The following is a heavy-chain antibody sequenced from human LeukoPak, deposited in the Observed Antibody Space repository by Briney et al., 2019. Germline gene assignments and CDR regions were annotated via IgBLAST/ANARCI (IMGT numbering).Heavy chain of an antibody. D-gene: IGHD3-9*01. CDR2: IRYDGSNK. Sequence: GGSLRLSCAASGFTFSSYGMHWVRQAPGKGLEWVAFIRYDGSNKYYADSVKGRFTISRDNAKNSLYLQMNSLRAEDTAVYYCARDGGYDILTGHNYYFDYWGQGTLVTVSS. V-gene: IGHV3-30*02. J-gene: IGHJ4*02. CDR1: GFTFSSYG. CDR3: ARDGGYDILTGHNYYFDY.